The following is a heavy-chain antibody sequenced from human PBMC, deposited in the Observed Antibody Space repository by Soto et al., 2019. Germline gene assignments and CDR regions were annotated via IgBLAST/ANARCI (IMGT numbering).Heavy chain of an antibody. CDR1: GFTFSDHY. Sequence: GGSLRLSCASSGFTFSDHYMNWVRRAPGKGLEWLGRSRNRANTYTTEYAASVKGRFTISRDDSKYSLFLQMNSLKTEDSAVYYCTREMHFYDSSGFDYWGQGTLVTVSS. CDR2: SRNRANTYTT. J-gene: IGHJ4*02. D-gene: IGHD3-22*01. V-gene: IGHV3-72*01. CDR3: TREMHFYDSSGFDY.